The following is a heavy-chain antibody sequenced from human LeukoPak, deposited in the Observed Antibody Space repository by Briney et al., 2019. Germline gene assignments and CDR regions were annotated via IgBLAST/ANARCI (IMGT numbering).Heavy chain of an antibody. V-gene: IGHV3-30*02. CDR3: ARDRALFYDDLTGYCDY. D-gene: IGHD3-9*01. Sequence: TGGSLRLSCAASGFTFSSYGMHWVRQAPGKGLEWVAFIRYDGSNKYYADSVKGRFTISRDNSKNTLYLQMNSLRAEDTAAYYCARDRALFYDDLTGYCDYWGQGTLVTVSS. CDR1: GFTFSSYG. CDR2: IRYDGSNK. J-gene: IGHJ4*02.